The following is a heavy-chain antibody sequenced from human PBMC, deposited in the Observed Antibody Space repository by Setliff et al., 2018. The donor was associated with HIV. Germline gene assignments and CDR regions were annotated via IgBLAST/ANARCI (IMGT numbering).Heavy chain of an antibody. V-gene: IGHV4-39*01. Sequence: PSETLSLTCTVSGGSISSSGPGYYWGWVRQPPGGGLEWIGNVYYSGSTYYNPSLRSRVAISVDTSKNQFSLNLSSVTAAETAVYYCARVGYHGSGRYSFDYWGQGTLVTVSS. D-gene: IGHD3-10*01. CDR1: GGSISSSGPGYY. CDR3: ARVGYHGSGRYSFDY. CDR2: VYYSGST. J-gene: IGHJ4*02.